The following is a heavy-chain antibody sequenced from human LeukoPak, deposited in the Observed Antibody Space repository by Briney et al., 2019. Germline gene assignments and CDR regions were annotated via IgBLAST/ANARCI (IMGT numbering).Heavy chain of an antibody. J-gene: IGHJ4*02. CDR1: GYAFTRYA. D-gene: IGHD6-13*01. CDR3: ARDPSNSSGRYIFFDF. Sequence: ASVKVSYKGSGYAFTRYAITWVRQAPGQGLEWMGWISTYNGDTKYAQNLQGRVTMTRDTSTNTAYMELRSLRSDDTAVYYCARDPSNSSGRYIFFDFWGQGTLVAVSS. CDR2: ISTYNGDT. V-gene: IGHV1-18*01.